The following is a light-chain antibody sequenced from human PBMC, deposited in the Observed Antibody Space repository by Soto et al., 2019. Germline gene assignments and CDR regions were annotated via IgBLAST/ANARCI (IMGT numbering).Light chain of an antibody. CDR2: DAS. Sequence: EFVMTQFPATLSVSPGGRATLSCRASQSLSTNLAWYQQRPGQAPRLLIHDASARATGIPGRFSGSGSGTEFTLTISSLQSEDFAVYYCQQYDDWPITFGQGTRLEIK. CDR1: QSLSTN. J-gene: IGKJ5*01. V-gene: IGKV3-15*01. CDR3: QQYDDWPIT.